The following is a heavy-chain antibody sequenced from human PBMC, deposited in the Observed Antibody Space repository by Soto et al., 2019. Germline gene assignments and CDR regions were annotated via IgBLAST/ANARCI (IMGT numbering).Heavy chain of an antibody. CDR1: GFTFTGHY. J-gene: IGHJ4*02. D-gene: IGHD3-9*01. CDR3: ARAAYRSLWFLSH. CDR2: INPNSGGT. V-gene: IGHV1-2*02. Sequence: GASVKVSCKASGFTFTGHYIHWVRQAPGQGLEWMGWINPNSGGTSYAQKFQGRLTMTTDTSTTTAYMELSSLSSDDTAVYYCARAAYRSLWFLSHWAQGNLVTVSS.